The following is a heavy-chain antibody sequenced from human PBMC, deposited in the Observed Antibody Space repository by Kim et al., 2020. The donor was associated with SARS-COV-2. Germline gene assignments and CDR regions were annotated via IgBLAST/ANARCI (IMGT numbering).Heavy chain of an antibody. CDR2: ISDSGVRT. CDR3: EASDY. V-gene: IGHV3-23*01. Sequence: ISDSGVRTQYADPVKCRFTISRDNAKSSLFLQMNSLRAEDTAVYYCEASDYWGQGSLVTVSS. J-gene: IGHJ4*02.